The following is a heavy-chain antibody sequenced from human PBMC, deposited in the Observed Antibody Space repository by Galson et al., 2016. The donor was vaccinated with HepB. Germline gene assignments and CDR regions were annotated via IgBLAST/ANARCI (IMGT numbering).Heavy chain of an antibody. D-gene: IGHD2/OR15-2a*01. CDR3: AKRHEYCTPVGCSVDY. CDR2: DSMDGRRK. CDR1: GFPFRERG. V-gene: IGHV3-30*18. Sequence: SLRLSCAASGFPFRERGMHWVRQAPGKGLEWVAADSMDGRRKWYADSVKGRFTISSDNSNNVLFLQMSSLRADDTAVYFCAKRHEYCTPVGCSVDYWGQGTLVSVSS. J-gene: IGHJ4*02.